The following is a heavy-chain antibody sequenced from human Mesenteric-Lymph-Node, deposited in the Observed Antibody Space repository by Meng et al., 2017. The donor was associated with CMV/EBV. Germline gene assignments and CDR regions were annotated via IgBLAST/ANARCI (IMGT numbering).Heavy chain of an antibody. Sequence: SSSRVSCQASGGTFSTYAIPWVRQAPGQGLEWMGRIIPIFGIANYAQKFQGRVTITADKSTTTAYMELSSLRSEDTAVYYCGGDDFDYWGQGTLVTVSP. V-gene: IGHV1-69*04. CDR2: IIPIFGIA. CDR1: GGTFSTYA. CDR3: GGDDFDY. J-gene: IGHJ4*02.